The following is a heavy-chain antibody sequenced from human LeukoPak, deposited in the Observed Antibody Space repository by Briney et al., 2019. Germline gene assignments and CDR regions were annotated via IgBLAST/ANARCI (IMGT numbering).Heavy chain of an antibody. D-gene: IGHD2-21*01. V-gene: IGHV3-21*01. CDR1: GFTFSSYS. CDR3: AKDSLWAFDI. CDR2: ISSSSSYI. Sequence: GGSLRLSCAASGFTFSSYSMNWVRQAPGKGLEWVSSISSSSSYIYYADSVKGRFTISRDNSKNTLYLQMNSLRAEDTAVYYCAKDSLWAFDIWGQGTMVTVSS. J-gene: IGHJ3*02.